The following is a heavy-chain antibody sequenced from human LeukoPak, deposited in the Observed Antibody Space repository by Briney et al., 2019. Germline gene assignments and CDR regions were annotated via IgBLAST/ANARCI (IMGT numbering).Heavy chain of an antibody. J-gene: IGHJ4*02. V-gene: IGHV1-46*01. D-gene: IGHD1-26*01. CDR2: INPSGGST. CDR3: ARDHSGSYYWGSYDY. CDR1: GYTFTSYG. Sequence: ASVKVSCKASGYTFTSYGISWVRQAPGQGLEWMGIINPSGGSTSYAQKFQGRVTMTRDMSTSTVYMELSSLRSEDTAVYYCARDHSGSYYWGSYDYWGQGTLVTVSS.